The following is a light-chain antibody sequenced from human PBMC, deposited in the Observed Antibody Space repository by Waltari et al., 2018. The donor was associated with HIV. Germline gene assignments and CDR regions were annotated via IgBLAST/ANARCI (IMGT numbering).Light chain of an antibody. CDR1: SSNIGSNY. J-gene: IGLJ3*02. V-gene: IGLV1-47*01. Sequence: QSVLTQPPSVSGTPGQRVTISCYGSSSNIGSNYVYLYQQLPGTAPNLLIYRNNQRPSGVPDRFSVSKSGTSVSLAISGLRSEDEADYHCGAWDDSLSGWVFGGGTKLTVL. CDR3: GAWDDSLSGWV. CDR2: RNN.